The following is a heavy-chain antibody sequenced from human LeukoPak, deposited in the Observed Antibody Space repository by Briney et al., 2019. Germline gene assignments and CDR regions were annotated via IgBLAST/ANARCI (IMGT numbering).Heavy chain of an antibody. D-gene: IGHD2-15*01. CDR3: ARTSSGGSCYLDY. J-gene: IGHJ4*02. Sequence: GGSLRLSCAASGFTFRSYYMSWVRQAPGKGLEWVAKVNEDGRETHYADSVKGRFTISRDNAKNSVSLQMNSLRAEDTAVYYCARTSSGGSCYLDYWGQGTLVTVSS. CDR1: GFTFRSYY. V-gene: IGHV3-7*01. CDR2: VNEDGRET.